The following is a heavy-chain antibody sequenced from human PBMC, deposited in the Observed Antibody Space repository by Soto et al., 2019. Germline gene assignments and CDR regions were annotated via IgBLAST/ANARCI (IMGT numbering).Heavy chain of an antibody. D-gene: IGHD3-22*01. CDR2: IYYTGST. V-gene: IGHV4-59*01. CDR3: AKNPQDYFDSSGYRPHFDS. Sequence: SETLSLTCTVSGDSISSFYWNWIRQPPGKGLEWIGYIYYTGSTNYNPSLKSRVTISVDTSKNQFSLKLSSVTAADTAVYYCAKNPQDYFDSSGYRPHFDSWGQGTLVTVSS. J-gene: IGHJ4*02. CDR1: GDSISSFY.